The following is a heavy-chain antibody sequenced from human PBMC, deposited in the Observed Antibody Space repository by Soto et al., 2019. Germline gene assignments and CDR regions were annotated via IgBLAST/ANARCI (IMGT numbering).Heavy chain of an antibody. CDR2: ISSSSSYI. V-gene: IGHV3-21*04. J-gene: IGHJ4*02. D-gene: IGHD1-26*01. Sequence: GSLRLSCAASGFTFSSYSMNWVRQAPGKGLEWVSSISSSSSYIYYADSVKGRFTVSRDNAKNSLYLQMDSLRADDTAVYYCARGTPTPGIDYWGQGTLVTVSS. CDR1: GFTFSSYS. CDR3: ARGTPTPGIDY.